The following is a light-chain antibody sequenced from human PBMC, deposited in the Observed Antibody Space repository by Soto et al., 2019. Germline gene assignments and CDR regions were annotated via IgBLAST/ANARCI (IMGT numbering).Light chain of an antibody. Sequence: EIVLTQSPGTLSLSPGERATLSCRASQSVRSSYLAWYQQTPGQAPRLLIYGASTRATGIPDRFTGSGSGTGFTLTISRLEPEDFAVYYCQQYGSSPPVTFGQGTKVEIK. CDR3: QQYGSSPPVT. CDR1: QSVRSSY. CDR2: GAS. V-gene: IGKV3-20*01. J-gene: IGKJ1*01.